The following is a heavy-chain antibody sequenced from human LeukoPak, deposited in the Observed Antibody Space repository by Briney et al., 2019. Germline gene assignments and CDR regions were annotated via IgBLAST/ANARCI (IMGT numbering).Heavy chain of an antibody. CDR3: ARGQQLTFDI. Sequence: SETLSLTCTVSGGSLSSSSYYWGWIRRPPGKGLEWIGSIYYSGSTYYNPSLKSRVTISVDTSKNQFSLKLSSVTAADTAVYYCARGQQLTFDIWGQGTMVTVSS. D-gene: IGHD6-13*01. CDR2: IYYSGST. CDR1: GGSLSSSSYY. V-gene: IGHV4-39*01. J-gene: IGHJ3*02.